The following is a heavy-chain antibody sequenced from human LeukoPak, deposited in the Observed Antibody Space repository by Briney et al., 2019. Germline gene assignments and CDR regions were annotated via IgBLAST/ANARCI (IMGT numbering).Heavy chain of an antibody. J-gene: IGHJ6*04. V-gene: IGHV4-59*01. CDR2: IYYSGST. D-gene: IGHD4-17*01. CDR3: ARVTTVATCVGCRGMDV. Sequence: SETLSLTCTVSGGFISSYYWSWIRQPPGKGLEWIGYIYYSGSTNYNPSLKSRVTISVDTSKNQFSLKLSSVTAADTAVYYCARVTTVATCVGCRGMDVWGKGTTVTVSS. CDR1: GGFISSYY.